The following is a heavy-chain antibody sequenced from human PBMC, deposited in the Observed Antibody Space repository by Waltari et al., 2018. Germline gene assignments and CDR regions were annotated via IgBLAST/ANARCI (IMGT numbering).Heavy chain of an antibody. CDR3: ARHSMATMNFDN. Sequence: QVQLQESGPGLLKPSETLSLTCSVSGRSIRSNSHYWGWIRQPPGKGLEWIGNIYFGGNTYYKPSLKSRVIISVDPSKNQFSLNLISVTAADTAVYYCARHSMATMNFDNWGQGTLVRVSS. D-gene: IGHD3-22*01. CDR1: GRSIRSNSHY. CDR2: IYFGGNT. V-gene: IGHV4-39*01. J-gene: IGHJ4*02.